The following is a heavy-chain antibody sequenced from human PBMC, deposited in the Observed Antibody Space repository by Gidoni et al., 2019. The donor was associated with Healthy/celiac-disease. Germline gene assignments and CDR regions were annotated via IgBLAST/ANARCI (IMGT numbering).Heavy chain of an antibody. CDR2: INPTGGST. D-gene: IGHD1-26*01. V-gene: IGHV1-46*01. J-gene: IGHJ4*02. CDR1: GYTFTSYY. Sequence: QVQLVQSGAEVKKPGASVKVSCKASGYTFTSYYIHWVRQAPGQGLEWMGIINPTGGSTTYAQKFQGRVNMARDTSTSTVYMELSSLRSEDTAVYYCARGLSTVGYFDYWGQGTLVTVSS. CDR3: ARGLSTVGYFDY.